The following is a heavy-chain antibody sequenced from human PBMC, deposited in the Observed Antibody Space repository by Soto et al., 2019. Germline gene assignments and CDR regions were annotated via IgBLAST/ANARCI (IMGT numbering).Heavy chain of an antibody. CDR3: ARESSSSRSPPGWGMDV. Sequence: QVQLVQSGAEVKKPGASVKVSCKASGYTFTSYDINWVRQATGQGLEWMGWLNPNSGNTGYAQKFQGRVTMARYTSISTAYMELSSLRSEDTAVYYWARESSSSRSPPGWGMDVWGQGTTVTVSS. J-gene: IGHJ6*02. CDR1: GYTFTSYD. CDR2: LNPNSGNT. D-gene: IGHD6-6*01. V-gene: IGHV1-8*01.